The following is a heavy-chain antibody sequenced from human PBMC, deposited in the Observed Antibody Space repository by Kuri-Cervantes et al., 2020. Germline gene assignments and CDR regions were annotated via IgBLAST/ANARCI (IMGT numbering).Heavy chain of an antibody. CDR3: ARFIAGRSFDY. D-gene: IGHD6-6*01. Sequence: LRLSCTVSGGSISSGDYYWSWIRQPPGKGLEWIGYIYYSGTTYYNPSLKSRIKGRATISVDTSKNQFSLKVTSVTAADTAVYYCARFIAGRSFDYWGQGTLVTVSS. J-gene: IGHJ4*02. V-gene: IGHV4-30-4*08. CDR1: GGSISSGDYY. CDR2: IYYSGTT.